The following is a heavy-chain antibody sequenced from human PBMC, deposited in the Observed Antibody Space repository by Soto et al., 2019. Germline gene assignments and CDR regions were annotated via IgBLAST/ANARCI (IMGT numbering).Heavy chain of an antibody. Sequence: QVQLVESGGGVVQPGTSLRLSCAASGFTFSGYGVHWVRQAPGKGLEWVATIFYYETATYYSDSVKGRFTISIDNSKNTLFLQMNSLRAEDTALYYFAKGSEWLLTWDFDYLGQGTLVTVSS. CDR2: IFYYETAT. CDR3: AKGSEWLLTWDFDY. CDR1: GFTFSGYG. D-gene: IGHD6-19*01. J-gene: IGHJ4*02. V-gene: IGHV3-30*18.